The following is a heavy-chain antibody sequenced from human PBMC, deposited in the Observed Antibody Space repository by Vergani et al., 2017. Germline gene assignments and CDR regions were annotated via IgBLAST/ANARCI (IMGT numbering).Heavy chain of an antibody. CDR1: GFTFDDYA. V-gene: IGHV3-9*01. Sequence: VQLVESGGGLVQPGRSLRLSCAASGFTFDDYAMHWVRQAPGKGLEWVSGISWNSGSIGYADSVKGRFTISRDNAKNSLYLQMNSLRSDDTAVYYCARDLLVGAPVDYWGQGTLVTVSS. CDR3: ARDLLVGAPVDY. D-gene: IGHD1-26*01. CDR2: ISWNSGSI. J-gene: IGHJ4*02.